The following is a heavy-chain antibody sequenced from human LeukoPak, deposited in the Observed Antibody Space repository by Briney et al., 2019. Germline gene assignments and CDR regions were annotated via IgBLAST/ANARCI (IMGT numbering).Heavy chain of an antibody. CDR3: ARGAGSPFYMDV. CDR1: GFSVSTNY. V-gene: IGHV3-66*02. Sequence: GGSLRLSCVASGFSVSTNYISWVRQAPGKGLEWVSLIYDGGKTYYADSVKGRFTISRDNSKTTLFLQMDSLRAKDTAVYYCARGAGSPFYMDVWGKGTTVTVSS. CDR2: IYDGGKT. J-gene: IGHJ6*03.